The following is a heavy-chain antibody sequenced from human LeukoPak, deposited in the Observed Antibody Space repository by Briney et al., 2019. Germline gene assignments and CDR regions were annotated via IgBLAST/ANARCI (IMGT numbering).Heavy chain of an antibody. D-gene: IGHD3-3*01. Sequence: GGSLRLSCAASGFTFGNYAMSWVRQAPGKGLDGVSGITGGGGSTYYADSVRGRFTVSRDTSKNTLYLQMNSLRAEDTALYYCAKYQAIWRGYFDYWGQGTLVTVSS. CDR2: ITGGGGST. CDR1: GFTFGNYA. V-gene: IGHV3-23*01. J-gene: IGHJ4*02. CDR3: AKYQAIWRGYFDY.